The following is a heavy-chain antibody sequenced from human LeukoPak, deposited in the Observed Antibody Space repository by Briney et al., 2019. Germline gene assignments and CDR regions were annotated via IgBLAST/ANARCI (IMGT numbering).Heavy chain of an antibody. V-gene: IGHV3-23*01. CDR2: ISGAGGST. CDR1: GFTFSSYA. D-gene: IGHD1-1*01. J-gene: IGHJ4*02. CDR3: VKLRTGTATNFDY. Sequence: GGSLRLSCAASGFTFSSYAMSWVRQAPGKGLGWVSGISGAGGSTYYADSVKGRFTISRDNSKDTLYLQMNSLRAEDTAIYYCVKLRTGTATNFDYWGQGTLVTVTS.